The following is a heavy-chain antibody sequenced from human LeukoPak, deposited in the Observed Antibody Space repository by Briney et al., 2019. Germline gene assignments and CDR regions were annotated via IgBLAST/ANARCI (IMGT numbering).Heavy chain of an antibody. D-gene: IGHD7-27*01. CDR3: ARGTANWGNYFDY. Sequence: QTGGSLRLSCAASGFTFSSYAMSWVRQAPGKGLEWVSYISSSSSTIYYADSVKGRFTISRDNAKNSLYLQMNSLRVEDTAVYYCARGTANWGNYFDYWGQGTLVTVSS. V-gene: IGHV3-48*01. CDR1: GFTFSSYA. CDR2: ISSSSSTI. J-gene: IGHJ4*02.